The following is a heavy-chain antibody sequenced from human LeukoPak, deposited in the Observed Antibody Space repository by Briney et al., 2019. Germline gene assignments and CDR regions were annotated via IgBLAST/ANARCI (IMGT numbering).Heavy chain of an antibody. CDR1: GYSFHRYG. CDR3: ARSGGWGSSPDDAFDI. V-gene: IGHV1-18*04. D-gene: IGHD3-10*01. J-gene: IGHJ3*02. CDR2: ICAYNCNT. Sequence: ASVTVSYKASGYSFHRYGLSWVQQAPGQGLEWMEWICAYNCNTNYAQKLQGTVTMTTDTSTSTAYVELRSLRSDGTVVYYCARSGGWGSSPDDAFDIWGQGRMVTVSS.